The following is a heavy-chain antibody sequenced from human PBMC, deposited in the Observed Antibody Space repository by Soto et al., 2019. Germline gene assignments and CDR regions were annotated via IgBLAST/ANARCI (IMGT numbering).Heavy chain of an antibody. CDR2: INAGNGNT. CDR1: GYTFTSYA. J-gene: IGHJ5*02. Sequence: ASVKVSCKASGYTFTSYAMHWVRQAPGQRLEWMGRINAGNGNTKYSQKFQGRVTITRDTSASTAYMELSSLRSEDTAVYYCARVHSIVVVVAATRSWNWFDPWGQGTLVTVSS. V-gene: IGHV1-3*01. D-gene: IGHD2-15*01. CDR3: ARVHSIVVVVAATRSWNWFDP.